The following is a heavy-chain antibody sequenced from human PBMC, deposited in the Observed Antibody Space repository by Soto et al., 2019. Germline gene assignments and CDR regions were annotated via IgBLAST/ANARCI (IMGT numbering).Heavy chain of an antibody. D-gene: IGHD2-15*01. Sequence: SVKVSCKASGGTFSSHAISWVRQAPGQGLEWMGGIIPIFGTANYAQKFQGRVTITADESTSTAYMELSSLRSEDTAVYYCARATQGGWSKYYYYYGMGVWGQGTTVTVSS. CDR3: ARATQGGWSKYYYYYGMGV. CDR1: GGTFSSHA. CDR2: IIPIFGTA. V-gene: IGHV1-69*13. J-gene: IGHJ6*02.